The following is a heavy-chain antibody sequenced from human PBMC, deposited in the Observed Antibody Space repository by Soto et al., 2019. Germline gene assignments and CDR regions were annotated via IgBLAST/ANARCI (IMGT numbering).Heavy chain of an antibody. J-gene: IGHJ5*02. CDR2: IYHSGST. CDR1: GGSISSGGYS. Sequence: LSLTCAVSGGSISSGGYSWSWIRQPPGKGLEWIGYIYHSGSTYYNPSLKSRVTISVDRSKNQFSLKLSSVTAADTAVYYCARSMVRGVIIGYLEPWGQGTLVTVSS. D-gene: IGHD3-10*01. V-gene: IGHV4-30-2*01. CDR3: ARSMVRGVIIGYLEP.